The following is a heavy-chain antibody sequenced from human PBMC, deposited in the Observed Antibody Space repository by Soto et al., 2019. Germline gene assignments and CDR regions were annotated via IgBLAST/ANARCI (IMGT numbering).Heavy chain of an antibody. CDR1: GFTFSYYY. CDR3: VLTLVSGMDV. V-gene: IGHV3-11*06. D-gene: IGHD1-26*01. Sequence: PGGSLRLSCAASGFTFSYYYMSWIRQAPGKGLEWVSYISSSSSYTNYSDSVKSRFTISRDNAKNSLYLQMNSLRAEATAVYYCVLTLVSGMDVWGQGNTFTVSS. J-gene: IGHJ6*02. CDR2: ISSSSSYT.